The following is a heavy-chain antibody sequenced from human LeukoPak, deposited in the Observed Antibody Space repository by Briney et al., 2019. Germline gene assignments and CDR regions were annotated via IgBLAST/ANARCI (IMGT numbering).Heavy chain of an antibody. V-gene: IGHV4-59*05. CDR3: ARLRGIAAAAN. CDR2: IYHSGST. J-gene: IGHJ4*02. D-gene: IGHD6-13*01. Sequence: SETLSLTCTVSGGSISSYYWSWIRQPPGKGLEWIGCIYHSGSTYYNPSLKSRVTISVDTSKNQFSLKLSSVTAADTAVYYCARLRGIAAAANWGQGTLVTVSS. CDR1: GGSISSYY.